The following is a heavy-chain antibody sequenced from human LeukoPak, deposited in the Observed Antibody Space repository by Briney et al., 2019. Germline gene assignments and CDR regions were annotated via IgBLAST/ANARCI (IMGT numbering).Heavy chain of an antibody. CDR3: TTDVLRYFDWLDDY. CDR2: IKSKTDGGTT. J-gene: IGHJ4*02. CDR1: GFTFSNAW. V-gene: IGHV3-15*01. Sequence: PGGSLRLSCAASGFTFSNAWMSWVRQAPGKGVVWVGRIKSKTDGGTTDYAAPVKGRFTISRDDSKNTLYLQMNSLETEDTAVYYCTTDVLRYFDWLDDYWGQGTLVTVSS. D-gene: IGHD3-9*01.